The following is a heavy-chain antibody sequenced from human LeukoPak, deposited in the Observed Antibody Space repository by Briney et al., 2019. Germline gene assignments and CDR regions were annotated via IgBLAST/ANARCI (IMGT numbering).Heavy chain of an antibody. CDR2: LHSGGHT. J-gene: IGHJ2*01. D-gene: IGHD7-27*01. Sequence: GGSLRLSCAASGFTISSNYLSWVRQAPGKGLVWVSALHSGGHTFYADSVRGRFSISRDISKNALYLQMNNLGPEDTALYYCVRGLSGVSSWYFDLWGRGTLVSVS. CDR3: VRGLSGVSSWYFDL. CDR1: GFTISSNY. V-gene: IGHV3-53*01.